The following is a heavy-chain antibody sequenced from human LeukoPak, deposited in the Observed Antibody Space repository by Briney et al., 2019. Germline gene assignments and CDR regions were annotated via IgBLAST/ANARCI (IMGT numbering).Heavy chain of an antibody. CDR3: ARDYKWGQALDY. CDR2: TSYDEINK. Sequence: GKSLRLPCTTSGFTFSNSAMHWVRQAPGKGLEWVAVTSYDEINKYYADSVKGRFTISRDNSRNTLYLQMNSLRAEDTAVYYCARDYKWGQALDYWGQGTLVTVSS. J-gene: IGHJ4*02. CDR1: GFTFSNSA. D-gene: IGHD1-1*01. V-gene: IGHV3-30-3*01.